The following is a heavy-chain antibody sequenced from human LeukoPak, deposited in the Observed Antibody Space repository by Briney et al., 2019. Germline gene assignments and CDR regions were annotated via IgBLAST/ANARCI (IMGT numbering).Heavy chain of an antibody. J-gene: IGHJ4*02. CDR3: ARSAPGFDY. Sequence: GGSLRLSCAASGFSFSSYSMNWVRQAPGKEPEGISYISITGETIYYADSVTGRFTISRDNVQRSIYLEMNSLRDDDTAVYYCARSAPGFDYWGRGTLVNVSS. CDR2: ISITGETI. CDR1: GFSFSSYS. V-gene: IGHV3-48*02.